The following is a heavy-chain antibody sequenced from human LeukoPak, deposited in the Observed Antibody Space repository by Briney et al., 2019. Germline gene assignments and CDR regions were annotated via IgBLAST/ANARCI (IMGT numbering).Heavy chain of an antibody. CDR3: AREWAGNSSSWFTLPAGTVLKN. D-gene: IGHD6-13*01. Sequence: ASVKVSCKASGYTFTSYGISWVRQAPGQGLEWMGWISAYNGNTNYAQKLQGRVTMTTDTSTSTAYMELRSLRSDDTAVYYCAREWAGNSSSWFTLPAGTVLKNWGQGTLVTVSS. CDR1: GYTFTSYG. J-gene: IGHJ4*02. CDR2: ISAYNGNT. V-gene: IGHV1-18*01.